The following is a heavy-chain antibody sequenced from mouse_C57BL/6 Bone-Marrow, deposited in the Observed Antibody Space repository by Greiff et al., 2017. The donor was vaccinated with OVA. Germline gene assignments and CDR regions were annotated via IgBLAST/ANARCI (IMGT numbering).Heavy chain of an antibody. J-gene: IGHJ1*03. D-gene: IGHD1-1*01. CDR2: INPNYGTT. CDR1: GYSFTDDN. V-gene: IGHV1-39*01. CDR3: AFYYGSSYRYCDV. Sequence: VQLQQSGPELVKPGASVKISCKASGYSFTDDNMNWVKQSNGKSLEWIGVINPNYGTTSYNQKFKGKARLTVDQSSSTAYMQLNSLTSEDSAVYYWAFYYGSSYRYCDVWGRGTTVTVTS.